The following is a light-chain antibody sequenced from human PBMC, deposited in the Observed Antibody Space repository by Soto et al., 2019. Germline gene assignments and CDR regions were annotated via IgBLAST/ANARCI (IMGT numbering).Light chain of an antibody. CDR2: DAS. J-gene: IGKJ2*01. CDR3: QQRSNWPPYT. V-gene: IGKV3-11*01. Sequence: EIVLTQSPATLSWSPGERATLSCRASQSVSSYLAWYQQKPGQAPRLLIYDASNRATGIPARFSGSGSGTDFTLTISSLEPEDFAVYYCQQRSNWPPYTFGQGTKLEIK. CDR1: QSVSSY.